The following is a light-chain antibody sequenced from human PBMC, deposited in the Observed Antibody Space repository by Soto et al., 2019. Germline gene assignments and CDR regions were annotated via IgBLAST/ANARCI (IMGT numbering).Light chain of an antibody. J-gene: IGLJ1*01. Sequence: QSAPTQPASLSGAPWPSIALSCTGSRRDVGGYNFVSWYQQHSGKAPKLMISDVSNRPSGVSDRFSGSKSGNTASLTISGLQAEDEADYFCSSYTSSSTYVFGTGTKVTVL. CDR3: SSYTSSSTYV. V-gene: IGLV2-14*03. CDR2: DVS. CDR1: RRDVGGYNF.